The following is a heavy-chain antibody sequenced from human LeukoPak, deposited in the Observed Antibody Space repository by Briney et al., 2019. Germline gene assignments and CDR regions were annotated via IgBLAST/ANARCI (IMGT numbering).Heavy chain of an antibody. Sequence: GGSLRLCCAASGFTFTSHAMSWVRQAPGKGLEWVSIISGSGDSTYYADSVKGRFTISRDNSKNTLYLQMNSLRADDTAVYYCAKESGYDVDFDYWGQGTLVTVSS. J-gene: IGHJ4*02. CDR2: ISGSGDST. D-gene: IGHD5-12*01. CDR3: AKESGYDVDFDY. CDR1: GFTFTSHA. V-gene: IGHV3-23*01.